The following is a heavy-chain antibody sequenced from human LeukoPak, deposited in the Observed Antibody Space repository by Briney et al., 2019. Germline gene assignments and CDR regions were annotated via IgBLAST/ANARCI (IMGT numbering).Heavy chain of an antibody. CDR1: GFTFSSYS. J-gene: IGHJ4*02. CDR2: ISSSSTYM. Sequence: GGSLRLSCAASGFTFSSYSMNWVRQAPGKGLEWVSSISSSSTYMYYADSVKGRFTNSRDNAKNSLDLQMNSLRAEDTAVYYCARGWSSPDYWGQGTLVTVSS. CDR3: ARGWSSPDY. V-gene: IGHV3-21*01. D-gene: IGHD2-15*01.